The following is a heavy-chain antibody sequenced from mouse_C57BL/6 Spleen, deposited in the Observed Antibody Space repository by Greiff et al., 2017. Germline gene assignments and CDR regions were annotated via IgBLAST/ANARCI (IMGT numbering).Heavy chain of an antibody. CDR3: ARNRDWAIYYAMDY. V-gene: IGHV2-2*01. CDR1: GFSLTSYG. J-gene: IGHJ4*01. D-gene: IGHD4-1*01. CDR2: IWSGGST. Sequence: QVQLKESGPGLVQPSQSLSITCTVSGFSLTSYGVHWVRQSPGKGLEWLGVIWSGGSTDYNAAFISRLSISKDNSKSQVFFKMNSLQADDTAIYYCARNRDWAIYYAMDYWGQGTSVTVSS.